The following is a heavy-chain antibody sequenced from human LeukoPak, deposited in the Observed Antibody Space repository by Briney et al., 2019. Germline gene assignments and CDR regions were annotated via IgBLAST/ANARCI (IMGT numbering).Heavy chain of an antibody. CDR2: ISYDGSNK. J-gene: IGHJ4*02. Sequence: GRSLRLSCAASGFTFSSYAMHWVRQAPGKGLEWVAVISYDGSNKYYADSVKGRFTIPRDNSKNTLYLQMNSLRAEDTAAYYCARERTAYFGKHFDYWGQGTLVTVSS. V-gene: IGHV3-30-3*01. CDR1: GFTFSSYA. D-gene: IGHD1-14*01. CDR3: ARERTAYFGKHFDY.